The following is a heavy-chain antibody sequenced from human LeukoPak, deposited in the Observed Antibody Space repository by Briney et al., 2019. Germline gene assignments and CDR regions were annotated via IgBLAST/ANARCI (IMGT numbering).Heavy chain of an antibody. CDR2: IYTSGST. J-gene: IGHJ4*02. CDR3: ARDQYDSSGYDY. Sequence: SETLSLTCTVSGGSISSYYWSWIRQPAGKGLDWIGRIYTSGSTNYNPSLKSRVTMSVDTSKNQFSLKLSSVTAADTAVYYCARDQYDSSGYDYWGQGTLVTVSS. CDR1: GGSISSYY. V-gene: IGHV4-4*07. D-gene: IGHD3-22*01.